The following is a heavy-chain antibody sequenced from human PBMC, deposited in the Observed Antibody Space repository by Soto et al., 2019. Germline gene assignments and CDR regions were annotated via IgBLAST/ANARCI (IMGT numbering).Heavy chain of an antibody. CDR3: ASWALPFFFQAEDGIRYLCTVSAFLLNRSSDL. D-gene: IGHD3-9*01. V-gene: IGHV3-66*01. CDR2: IYSGGDT. J-gene: IGHJ2*01. Sequence: PGQGLERVSLIYSGGDTYYPDSVKGRFTISRDNSMNTLYLQMNSLRGEDTAVYYCASWALPFFFQAEDGIRYLCTVSAFLLNRSSDL.